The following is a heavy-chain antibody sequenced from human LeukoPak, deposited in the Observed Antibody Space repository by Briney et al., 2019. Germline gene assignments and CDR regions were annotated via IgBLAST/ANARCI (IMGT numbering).Heavy chain of an antibody. CDR3: ARSGVDTYGLQASGDFDY. Sequence: GASVKVSCKASGYTFTGYYVHWVRQAPGQGLEWMGRISPNSGDTNYAQKFQGRVTMTRDTSSSTAYMELIRLRSDDTAVYYSARSGVDTYGLQASGDFDYWGQGILVTVSS. CDR2: ISPNSGDT. CDR1: GYTFTGYY. V-gene: IGHV1-2*06. J-gene: IGHJ4*02. D-gene: IGHD5-18*01.